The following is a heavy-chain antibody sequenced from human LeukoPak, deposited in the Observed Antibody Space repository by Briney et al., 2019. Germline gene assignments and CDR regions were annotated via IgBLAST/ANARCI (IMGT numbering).Heavy chain of an antibody. CDR1: GFTFSSYS. J-gene: IGHJ4*02. CDR3: ARGNWEPADN. CDR2: IDSFGTTT. D-gene: IGHD1-26*01. Sequence: QPGGSLRLSCAASGFTFSSYSMNWVRQAPGKGLVWLSHIDSFGTTTNYTDSVKGRFTISRDNAKNTLYLQMNSLRVEDTAVYFCARGNWEPADNWGQGTLVTVSS. V-gene: IGHV3-74*01.